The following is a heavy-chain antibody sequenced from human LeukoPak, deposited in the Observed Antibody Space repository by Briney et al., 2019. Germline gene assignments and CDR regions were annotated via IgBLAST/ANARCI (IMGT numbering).Heavy chain of an antibody. CDR2: ISSTSSYI. CDR3: ARDKIPAAGTPRGFDP. V-gene: IGHV3-21*01. D-gene: IGHD6-13*01. CDR1: GFTFSSYW. Sequence: PGGSLRLSCAASGFTFSSYWMSWVRQAPGKGLEWVSSISSTSSYIYYADSVKGRFTFSRDNAKNSLYLQMNSLRAEDTAVYYCARDKIPAAGTPRGFDPWGQGTLVTVSS. J-gene: IGHJ5*02.